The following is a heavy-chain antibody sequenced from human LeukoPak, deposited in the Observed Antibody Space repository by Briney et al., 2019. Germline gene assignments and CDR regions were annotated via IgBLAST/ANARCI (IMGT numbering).Heavy chain of an antibody. J-gene: IGHJ4*02. D-gene: IGHD4-11*01. CDR2: IYYSGST. Sequence: SETLSLTCTVSGDSISSYYWSWIRQPPGKGLEWIGYIYYSGSTNYNPSLKSRVTISVDTSKNQFSLKLSSVTAADTAVYYCATTYQYSNYGGVGYWGQGTLVTVSS. CDR3: ATTYQYSNYGGVGY. V-gene: IGHV4-59*08. CDR1: GDSISSYY.